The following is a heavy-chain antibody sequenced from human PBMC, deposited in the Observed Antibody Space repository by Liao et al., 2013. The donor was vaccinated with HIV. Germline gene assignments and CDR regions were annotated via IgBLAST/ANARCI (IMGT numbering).Heavy chain of an antibody. CDR1: GGSFSGYY. D-gene: IGHD2-2*01. CDR3: ARHQPLWYFDL. Sequence: QVQLQQWGAGLLKPSETLSLTCAVYGGSFSGYYWSWIRQPAGKGLEWIGRIYTSGSTNYNPSLKSRVTISVDTSKNQFSLKLSSVTAADTAVYYCARHQPLWYFDLWGRGTLVTVSS. V-gene: IGHV4-59*10. CDR2: IYTSGST. J-gene: IGHJ2*01.